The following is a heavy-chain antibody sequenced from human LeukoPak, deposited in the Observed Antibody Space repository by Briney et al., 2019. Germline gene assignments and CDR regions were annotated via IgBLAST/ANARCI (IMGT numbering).Heavy chain of an antibody. CDR1: GITLSNYA. CDR2: ISDSGGRT. D-gene: IGHD3-22*01. V-gene: IGHV3-23*01. J-gene: IGHJ4*02. CDR3: AKRGVVIRVILVGFHKEAYYFDS. Sequence: GGSLRLSCALSGITLSNYAMSWVRQAPGKGREWVAGISDSGGRTNYADSVKGRFTISRDNPKNTLYLQMNSLRAEDTAVYFCAKRGVVIRVILVGFHKEAYYFDSWGQGALVTVSS.